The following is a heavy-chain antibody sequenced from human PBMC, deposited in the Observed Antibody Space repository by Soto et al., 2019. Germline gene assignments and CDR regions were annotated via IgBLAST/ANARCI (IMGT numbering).Heavy chain of an antibody. J-gene: IGHJ4*02. CDR1: GYTFTVYY. CDR3: ARDLVKGGGSAGFDY. Sequence: QVQLVQSGAEVKKPGASVNVSCKASGYTFTVYYMHWVRQAPGQGLEWMGWINPKSGGTMYPQKFQGRVTMTWDKTISTADMKLTRPRSDDTAVYYCARDLVKGGGSAGFDYWGQGTLVTVSS. CDR2: INPKSGGT. D-gene: IGHD1-26*01. V-gene: IGHV1-2*02.